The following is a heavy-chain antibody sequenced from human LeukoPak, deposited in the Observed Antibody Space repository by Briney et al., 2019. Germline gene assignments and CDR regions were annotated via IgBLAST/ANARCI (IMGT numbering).Heavy chain of an antibody. J-gene: IGHJ4*02. CDR2: IYYSGST. V-gene: IGHV4-39*07. CDR1: GGSISSSSYY. D-gene: IGHD2-15*01. Sequence: SETLSLTCTVSGGSISSSSYYWGWIRQPPGKGLEWIGSIYYSGSTYYNPSLKSRVTISVDTSKNQFSLKLSSVTAADTAVYYCARLSSGGSLHFDYWGQGTLVTVSS. CDR3: ARLSSGGSLHFDY.